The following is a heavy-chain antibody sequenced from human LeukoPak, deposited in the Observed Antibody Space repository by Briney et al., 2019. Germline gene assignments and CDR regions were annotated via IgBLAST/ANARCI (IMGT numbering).Heavy chain of an antibody. D-gene: IGHD3-3*01. CDR2: IYGSGRT. V-gene: IGHV4-4*07. CDR3: ARDQYFDFWSSTATPYYFDY. J-gene: IGHJ4*02. CDR1: GVSISGYY. Sequence: SETLSLTCTVSGVSISGYYWSWIRQPAGKGLEWVGRIYGSGRTNYSPFLKSRITMSVDTSKNQVSLKMTSVTAADTAVYYCARDQYFDFWSSTATPYYFDYWGQGTLVTVSS.